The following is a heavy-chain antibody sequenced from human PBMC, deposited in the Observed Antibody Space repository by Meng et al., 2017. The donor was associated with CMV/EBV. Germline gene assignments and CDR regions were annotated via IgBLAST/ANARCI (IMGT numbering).Heavy chain of an antibody. J-gene: IGHJ4*02. V-gene: IGHV1-69*05. CDR3: ASHVAARVYYFDY. CDR1: GGTFSSYG. CDR2: IIPIFGTA. D-gene: IGHD6-6*01. Sequence: SVKVSCKASGGTFSSYGISWVRQAPGQGLEWMGGIIPIFGTANYAQKFQGRVTITTDESTSTDYMELSSLRSEDTAVYYCASHVAARVYYFDYWGQGTLVTVSS.